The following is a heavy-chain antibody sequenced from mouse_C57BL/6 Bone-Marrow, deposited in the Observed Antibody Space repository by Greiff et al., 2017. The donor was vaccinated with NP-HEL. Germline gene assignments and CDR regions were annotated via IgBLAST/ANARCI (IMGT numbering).Heavy chain of an antibody. J-gene: IGHJ2*01. CDR2: IDPSDSYT. CDR3: ARDGKLRRSYFDY. CDR1: GYTFTSYW. V-gene: IGHV1-69*01. Sequence: VQLQQPGAELVMPGASVKLSCKASGYTFTSYWMHWVKQSPGQGLEWVGEIDPSDSYTNYNQKLKGKSTLTVDKPSNTAYMQLSSRPSEDSAVYYCARDGKLRRSYFDYWGQGTTLTVSS. D-gene: IGHD3-2*02.